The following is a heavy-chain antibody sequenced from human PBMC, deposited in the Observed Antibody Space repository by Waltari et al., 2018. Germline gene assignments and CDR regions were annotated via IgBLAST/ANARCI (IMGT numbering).Heavy chain of an antibody. V-gene: IGHV4-39*01. CDR3: ARQATDTYYYYYMDV. CDR1: GGSISTTTHY. Sequence: QLQLQESGPGLVKPSETLSLTCTVSGGSISTTTHYWRWTRQPPGQGLEWIGSISYSGSTSYNPSLNSRVTMSVDTSKNQFSLKLNSVTAADTAVYYCARQATDTYYYYYMDVWGKGTTVTVSS. CDR2: ISYSGST. D-gene: IGHD2-21*02. J-gene: IGHJ6*03.